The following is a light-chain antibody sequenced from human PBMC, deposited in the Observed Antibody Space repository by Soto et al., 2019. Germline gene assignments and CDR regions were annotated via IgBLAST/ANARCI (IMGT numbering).Light chain of an antibody. J-gene: IGLJ1*01. CDR2: EVS. CDR1: SSDVGGYNY. Sequence: QSALTQPASVSGSPGQSITISCTGTSSDVGGYNYVSWYQHPPGKAPKLIIYEVSNRPSGVSNRFSASKSGNTASLTISGLQAEDEADYYCSSYTSSRTLYVFGTGTKLTVL. V-gene: IGLV2-14*01. CDR3: SSYTSSRTLYV.